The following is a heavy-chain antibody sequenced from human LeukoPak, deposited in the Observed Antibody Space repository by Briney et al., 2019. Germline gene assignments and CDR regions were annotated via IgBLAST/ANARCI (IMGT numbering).Heavy chain of an antibody. CDR2: ISSGSSDI. Sequence: GGSLRLSCAASGFTFSTYTINWVRQAPGKGVEWVSSISSGSSDIYYAGSVKGRFTISRDDAKNSLYLHMNSLTADDTAVYYCARDYYGDYSFDYWGQGTLVTVSS. CDR3: ARDYYGDYSFDY. CDR1: GFTFSTYT. V-gene: IGHV3-21*01. J-gene: IGHJ4*02. D-gene: IGHD4-17*01.